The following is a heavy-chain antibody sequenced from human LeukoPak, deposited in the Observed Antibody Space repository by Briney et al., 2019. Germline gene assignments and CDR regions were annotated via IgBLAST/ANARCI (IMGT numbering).Heavy chain of an antibody. Sequence: GASVKVSSKASGYTFTSYAMHWVRQAPGQRLEWMGWINAGNGNTKYSQKFQGRVTITRDTSASTAYMELSSLRSEDTAVYYCARVYHSSSFPRFDYWGQGTLVTVSS. CDR1: GYTFTSYA. D-gene: IGHD6-13*01. V-gene: IGHV1-3*01. CDR3: ARVYHSSSFPRFDY. CDR2: INAGNGNT. J-gene: IGHJ4*02.